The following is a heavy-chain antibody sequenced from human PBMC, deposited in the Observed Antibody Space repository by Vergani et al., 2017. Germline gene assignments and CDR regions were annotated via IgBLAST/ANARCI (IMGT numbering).Heavy chain of an antibody. CDR3: ESKRGACRAAYCHSYDF. CDR1: GHSAISTDYH. CDR2: MDYSRST. V-gene: IGHV4-39*01. J-gene: IGHJ4*02. Sequence: QVQLQESGPGLVKPSETLSLTCTVSGHSAISTDYHWGGIRQPPGKGLEWIGSMDYSRSTSYTPSLGSRISISFETPKNQFSLRLTSVTAADTAVYYCESKRGACRAAYCHSYDFWVPGTLLGVSS. D-gene: IGHD2-15*01.